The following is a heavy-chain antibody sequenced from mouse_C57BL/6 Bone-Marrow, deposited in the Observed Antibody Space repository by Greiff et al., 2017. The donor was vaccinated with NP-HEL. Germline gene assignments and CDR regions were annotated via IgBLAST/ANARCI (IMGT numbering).Heavy chain of an antibody. V-gene: IGHV14-4*01. D-gene: IGHD2-1*01. Sequence: VQLQQSGAELVRPGASVKLSCTASGFNIKDDYMPWVKQRPEQGLEWIGWIAPENGDTEYASKFQGQATITADTSSNTAYLQLSSLTSEDSAVYYFTGYTVYGNYGAWFAYWGQGTLVTVSA. J-gene: IGHJ3*01. CDR1: GFNIKDDY. CDR3: TGYTVYGNYGAWFAY. CDR2: IAPENGDT.